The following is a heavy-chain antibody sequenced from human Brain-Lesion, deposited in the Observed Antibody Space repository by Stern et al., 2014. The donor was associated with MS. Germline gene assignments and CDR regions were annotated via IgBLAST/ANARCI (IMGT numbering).Heavy chain of an antibody. D-gene: IGHD2-2*01. CDR1: GYTFSSYD. CDR3: ARAVRNQLLSEY. CDR2: MNPYSGNT. J-gene: IGHJ4*02. V-gene: IGHV1-8*01. Sequence: QVQLVESEAEVKKPGASVKVSCKASGYTFSSYDITWGRQASGHGLEWMGWMNPYSGNTGYAQKFKGRVSMTSDPSISTVYMELTSLTSDDTAVYFCARAVRNQLLSEYWGQGTLVTVSS.